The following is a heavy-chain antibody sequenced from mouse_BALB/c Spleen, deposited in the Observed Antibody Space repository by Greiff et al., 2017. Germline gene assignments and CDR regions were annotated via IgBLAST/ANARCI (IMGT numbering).Heavy chain of an antibody. D-gene: IGHD4-1*01. CDR2: IYPGNSDT. CDR1: GYTFTSYW. CDR3: TRMWDQGYAMDY. Sequence: EVQLQQSGTVLARPGASVKMSCKASGYTFTSYWMHWVKQRPGQGLEWIGAIYPGNSDTSYNQKFKGKAKLTAVTSTSTAYMELSSLTNEDSAVYYCTRMWDQGYAMDYWGQGTSVTVSS. J-gene: IGHJ4*01. V-gene: IGHV1-5*01.